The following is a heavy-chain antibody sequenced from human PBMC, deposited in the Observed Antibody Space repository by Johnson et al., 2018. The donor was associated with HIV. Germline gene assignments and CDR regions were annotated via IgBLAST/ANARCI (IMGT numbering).Heavy chain of an antibody. CDR3: AREVERGLGFDI. V-gene: IGHV3-7*01. CDR2: INQDGSEK. J-gene: IGHJ3*02. Sequence: VQLVESGGGLVQPGGSLRLSCAAPGFTFSFYCMNWVRQAPGKGLEWVANINQDGSEKYYVDSVKGRFTISRDNAKKSVYLQMNSLRAGDTAVYYCAREVERGLGFDIWGQGTMVTVSS. CDR1: GFTFSFYC. D-gene: IGHD5-24*01.